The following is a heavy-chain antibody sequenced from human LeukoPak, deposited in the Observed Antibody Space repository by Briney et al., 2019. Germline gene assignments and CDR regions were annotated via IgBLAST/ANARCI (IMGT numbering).Heavy chain of an antibody. J-gene: IGHJ4*02. Sequence: GGSLRLSCAASGFTFSSYAMSWVRQAPGKGLEWVSAISGSGGSTYYADSVKGRFTISRDNSKNTLYLQMNSLRAEDTAVYYCAKVGGYCSSTSCYPEYYFDYWGQGTLVTVSS. CDR1: GFTFSSYA. CDR2: ISGSGGST. D-gene: IGHD2-2*01. V-gene: IGHV3-23*01. CDR3: AKVGGYCSSTSCYPEYYFDY.